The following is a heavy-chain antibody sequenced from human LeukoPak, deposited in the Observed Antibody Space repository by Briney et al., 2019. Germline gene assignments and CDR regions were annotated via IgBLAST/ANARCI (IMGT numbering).Heavy chain of an antibody. D-gene: IGHD6-6*01. CDR1: GFTFSSYA. V-gene: IGHV3-30*04. CDR3: ARDHGGYSSSSGRYYYYMDV. CDR2: ISYDGSNK. Sequence: PGGSLRLSCAASGFTFSSYAMHWVRQAPGKGLEWVAVISYDGSNKYYADSVKGRFTISRDNSKNTLYLQMNSLRAEDTAVYYCARDHGGYSSSSGRYYYYMDVWGKGTTVTVSS. J-gene: IGHJ6*03.